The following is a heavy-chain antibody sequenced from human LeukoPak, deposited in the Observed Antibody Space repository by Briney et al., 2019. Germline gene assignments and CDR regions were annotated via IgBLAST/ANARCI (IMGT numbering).Heavy chain of an antibody. J-gene: IGHJ4*02. Sequence: GASVKVSCKASGYTFTSYGISWVRQAPGQGLEWMGWISAYNGNTNYAQKLQGRVTMTTDTSTSTAYMELRSLRSDDTAVYYCARGLEVDFWSGYYWFNLYFDYWGQGTLVTVPS. V-gene: IGHV1-18*01. CDR3: ARGLEVDFWSGYYWFNLYFDY. CDR2: ISAYNGNT. D-gene: IGHD3-3*01. CDR1: GYTFTSYG.